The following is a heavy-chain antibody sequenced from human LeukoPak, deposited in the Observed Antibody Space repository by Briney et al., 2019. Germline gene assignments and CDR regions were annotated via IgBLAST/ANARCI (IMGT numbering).Heavy chain of an antibody. CDR3: ARTSLRAFDI. V-gene: IGHV6-1*01. Sequence: SQTLSLICAISGDSVSSNSAAWNWIRQSPSRGLEWLGRTYYRSKWYNDYAVSVKSRITINPDTSKNQFSLQLSSVTAADTAVYYCARTSLRAFDIWGQGTMVTVSS. CDR1: GDSVSSNSAA. CDR2: TYYRSKWYN. J-gene: IGHJ3*02. D-gene: IGHD2-2*01.